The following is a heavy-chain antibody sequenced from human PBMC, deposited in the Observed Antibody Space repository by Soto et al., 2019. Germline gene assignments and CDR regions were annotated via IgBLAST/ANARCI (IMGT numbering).Heavy chain of an antibody. CDR2: INSDGSVS. V-gene: IGHV3-74*01. J-gene: IGHJ6*03. Sequence: EVQLVESGGGLVQPGGSLRLSCAASGFTFGNYWMYWVRQAPGKGLVWVSRINSDGSVSSYADSVKGRLTISRDNVKNTLYLQMDGLRVEDTAVYYCARGDCVGGTCYSLAGSFYYYMDVWCKGTTVTVFS. CDR1: GFTFGNYW. CDR3: ARGDCVGGTCYSLAGSFYYYMDV. D-gene: IGHD2-15*01.